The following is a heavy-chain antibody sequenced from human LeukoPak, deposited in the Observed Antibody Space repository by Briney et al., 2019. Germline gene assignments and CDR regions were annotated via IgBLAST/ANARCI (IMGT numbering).Heavy chain of an antibody. CDR2: IYYSGST. D-gene: IGHD6-13*01. CDR3: ARDEGIAAAGTRFDP. J-gene: IGHJ5*02. V-gene: IGHV4-30-4*01. CDR1: GGSISSGDYY. Sequence: PSETLSLTCTVSGGSISSGDYYWSWIRQPPGKGLEWIGYIYYSGSTYYNPSLKSRVTISVDTSKNQFSLKLSSVTAADTAVYYCARDEGIAAAGTRFDPWGQGTLVTVSS.